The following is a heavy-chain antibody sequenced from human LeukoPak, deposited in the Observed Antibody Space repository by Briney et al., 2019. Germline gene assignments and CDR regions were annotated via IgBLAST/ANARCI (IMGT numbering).Heavy chain of an antibody. CDR3: ARDEGYCSANSCYYYGMDV. Sequence: GGSLRLSCAASGFTFSDYYMSWIRQAPGKGLEWVSSITSSSSYKYYVDSVKGRFTISRDNAKNSLYLQMNSLGAEDTAVYYCARDEGYCSANSCYYYGMDVWGQGTTVTVSS. D-gene: IGHD2-15*01. CDR1: GFTFSDYY. V-gene: IGHV3-11*06. CDR2: ITSSSSYK. J-gene: IGHJ6*02.